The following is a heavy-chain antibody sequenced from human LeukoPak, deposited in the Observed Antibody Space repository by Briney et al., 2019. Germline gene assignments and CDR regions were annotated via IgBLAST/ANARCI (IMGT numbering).Heavy chain of an antibody. D-gene: IGHD3-22*01. V-gene: IGHV1-3*01. CDR3: AKETYYYDSSGYYSDYFDY. CDR2: INAGNGNT. Sequence: ASVKVSCKASGYTFTSYAMHWVRRAPGQRLEWMGWINAGNGNTKYSQKFQGRVTITRDTSASTAYMELSSLRSEDTAVYYCAKETYYYDSSGYYSDYFDYWGQGTLVTVSS. J-gene: IGHJ4*02. CDR1: GYTFTSYA.